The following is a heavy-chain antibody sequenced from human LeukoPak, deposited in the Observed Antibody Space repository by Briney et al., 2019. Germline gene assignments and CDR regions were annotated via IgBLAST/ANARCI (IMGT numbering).Heavy chain of an antibody. CDR3: VKGAAYHLGDAFDI. Sequence: GRSLRLSCAGSGFIFNNYAMHWVRQPPGKGLEWVSGISWNSGSIDYADSVKGRFTISRDNAKNSLYLQMNSLRAEDTALYYCVKGAAYHLGDAFDIWGQGTMVTVSP. V-gene: IGHV3-9*01. CDR2: ISWNSGSI. D-gene: IGHD2-15*01. CDR1: GFIFNNYA. J-gene: IGHJ3*02.